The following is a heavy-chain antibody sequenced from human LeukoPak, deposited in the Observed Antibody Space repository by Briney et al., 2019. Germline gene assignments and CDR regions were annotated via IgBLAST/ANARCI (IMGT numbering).Heavy chain of an antibody. CDR2: IIPIFGTA. CDR1: GGTFSSYA. Sequence: RASVKVSCKASGGTFSSYAISWVRQAPGQGLEWMGGIIPIFGTANYAQKFQGRVTITADESTSTAYMELSSLRSEDTAVYYCAREERANMITFGGVMTYWGQGTLVTVSS. J-gene: IGHJ4*02. V-gene: IGHV1-69*01. D-gene: IGHD3-16*01. CDR3: AREERANMITFGGVMTY.